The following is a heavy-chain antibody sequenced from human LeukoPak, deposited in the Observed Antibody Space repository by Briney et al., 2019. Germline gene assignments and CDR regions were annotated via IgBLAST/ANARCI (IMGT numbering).Heavy chain of an antibody. Sequence: GGSLRLSCAASGFTFSSYGMQWVRQAPGKGLEWVAYIRYDGSNKYYADSVKGRFTIYRDNSKNTLYLQMNSLRAEDTAVYYCAKDRVYYYDSSGYRFDYWGQGTLVTVSS. CDR3: AKDRVYYYDSSGYRFDY. D-gene: IGHD3-22*01. CDR1: GFTFSSYG. V-gene: IGHV3-30*02. J-gene: IGHJ4*02. CDR2: IRYDGSNK.